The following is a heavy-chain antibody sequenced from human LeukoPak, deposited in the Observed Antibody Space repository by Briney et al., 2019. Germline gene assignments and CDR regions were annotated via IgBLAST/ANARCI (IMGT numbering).Heavy chain of an antibody. V-gene: IGHV3-23*01. Sequence: GGSLRLSCAASGFTFSSYAMSWVRQAPGKGLEWVSAIIGSGGSTYYADSVKGRFTISRDNSKNTLYLQMNSLRAEDTAVYYCQGQLVDYYYMDVWGKGTTVTVSS. CDR2: IIGSGGST. CDR1: GFTFSSYA. CDR3: QGQLVDYYYMDV. J-gene: IGHJ6*03. D-gene: IGHD6-6*01.